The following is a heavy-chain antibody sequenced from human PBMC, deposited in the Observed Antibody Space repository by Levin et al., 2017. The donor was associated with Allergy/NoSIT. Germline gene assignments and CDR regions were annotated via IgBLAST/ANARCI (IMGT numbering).Heavy chain of an antibody. J-gene: IGHJ4*02. CDR1: SGSISSYY. CDR3: ATSNSGNYYHLDS. CDR2: IYYSRVT. V-gene: IGHV4-59*08. D-gene: IGHD3-22*01. Sequence: SETLSLTCNVSSGSISSYYWSWIRQPPGKGLEWIGYIYYSRVTRYNPSLKSRVTMSVDASKNQFSLKLTSVTAAATAVYYCATSNSGNYYHLDSWGQGTLVTVSS.